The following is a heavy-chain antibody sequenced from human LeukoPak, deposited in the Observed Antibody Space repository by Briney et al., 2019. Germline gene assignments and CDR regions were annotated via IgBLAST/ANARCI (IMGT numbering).Heavy chain of an antibody. CDR1: GGSINSYY. Sequence: PSETLSLTCTVSGGSINSYYWSWIRQPAGKGLEWIGRIYPSGNTNYNPSLKSRVTMSVDTSKNQSSLKLSSVTAADTAVYYCAREGNDAFDIWGQGTMVTVSS. J-gene: IGHJ3*02. CDR3: AREGNDAFDI. V-gene: IGHV4-4*07. CDR2: IYPSGNT.